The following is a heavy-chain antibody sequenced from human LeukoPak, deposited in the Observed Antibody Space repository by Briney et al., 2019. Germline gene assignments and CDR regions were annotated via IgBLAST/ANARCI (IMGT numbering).Heavy chain of an antibody. CDR2: IYTSGST. Sequence: SQTLSLTCTVSGGSISSGSYYWSWIRQPAGKGLEWIGRIYTSGSTNYNPSLKSRVTISVDKSKNQFSLKLYSVTAADTAVYYCARVRQDIVVVPAAATWYFDLWGRGTLVTVSS. D-gene: IGHD2-2*01. J-gene: IGHJ2*01. CDR1: GGSISSGSYY. CDR3: ARVRQDIVVVPAAATWYFDL. V-gene: IGHV4-61*02.